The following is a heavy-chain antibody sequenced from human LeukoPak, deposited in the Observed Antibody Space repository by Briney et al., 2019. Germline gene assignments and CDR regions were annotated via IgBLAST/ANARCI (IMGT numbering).Heavy chain of an antibody. CDR1: GGSFSGYY. V-gene: IGHV4-34*01. D-gene: IGHD6-13*01. Sequence: SETLPLTCAVYGGSFSGYYWSWIRQPPGKGLEWIGEINHSGSTNYNPSLKSRVTISVDTSKNQFSLKLSSVTAADTAVYYCARDHSSSWYDYYFDYWGQGTLVTVSS. CDR3: ARDHSSSWYDYYFDY. J-gene: IGHJ4*02. CDR2: INHSGST.